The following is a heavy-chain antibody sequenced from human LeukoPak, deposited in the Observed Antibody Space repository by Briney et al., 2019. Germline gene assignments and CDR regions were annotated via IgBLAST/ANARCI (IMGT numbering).Heavy chain of an antibody. D-gene: IGHD1-14*01. CDR3: TTAYAVTPRTIGGDY. CDR2: IKSKTNAETT. V-gene: IGHV3-15*01. Sequence: KPGGSLRLSCAASGFAVSSNYMSWVRQAPGRGLEWVGRIKSKTNAETTDYAAPVKGRFTISRDDSENTVYLQMNSLETEDTAVYYCTTAYAVTPRTIGGDYWGQGTLVTVSS. J-gene: IGHJ4*02. CDR1: GFAVSSNY.